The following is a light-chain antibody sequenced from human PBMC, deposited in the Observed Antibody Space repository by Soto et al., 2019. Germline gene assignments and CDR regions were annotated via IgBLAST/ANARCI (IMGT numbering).Light chain of an antibody. CDR3: CSYTTSNTRQIV. V-gene: IGLV2-14*01. J-gene: IGLJ1*01. CDR1: SSEVGGYNY. CDR2: DVS. Sequence: QSVLTQPASVSGSPGQSITISCTGTSSEVGGYNYVSWYQQHPGKAPKFMIYDVSNRPSGVSNRFSGSKSGNTASLTISGLQAEDEADYYCCSYTTSNTRQIVFGTGTQLTVL.